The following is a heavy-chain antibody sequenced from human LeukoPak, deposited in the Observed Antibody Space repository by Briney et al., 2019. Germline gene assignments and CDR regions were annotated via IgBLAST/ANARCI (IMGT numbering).Heavy chain of an antibody. V-gene: IGHV4-59*01. J-gene: IGHJ1*01. Sequence: SETLSLTCTVSGGCISNYYWSWIRQPPGKGLEWIGFIYYTGSTNYNPSLKSRVTISLDAPKNQMSLHLSSVTIADTAVYYCAAVVDQHWGQGTLVTVSS. CDR1: GGCISNYY. CDR2: IYYTGST. CDR3: AAVVDQH. D-gene: IGHD2-15*01.